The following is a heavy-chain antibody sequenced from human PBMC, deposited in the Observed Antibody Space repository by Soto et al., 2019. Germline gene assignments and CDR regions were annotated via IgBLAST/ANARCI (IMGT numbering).Heavy chain of an antibody. Sequence: EVQLLESGGGLVQPGGSLTLSCAASGFTFSDYTMRWVRQAPGKVLECISVILSDYNTYYAGSVRGRFTISRDNSKNTLDLEMNSLRAEDTAVYYCARRTSGYFGYWGQGALVTVSS. CDR2: ILSDYNT. CDR3: ARRTSGYFGY. V-gene: IGHV3-23*03. D-gene: IGHD6-19*01. J-gene: IGHJ4*02. CDR1: GFTFSDYT.